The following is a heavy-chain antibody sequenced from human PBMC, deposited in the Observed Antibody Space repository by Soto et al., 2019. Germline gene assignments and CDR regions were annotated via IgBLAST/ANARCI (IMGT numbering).Heavy chain of an antibody. Sequence: QVHLVQSGAEVKKPGASVKVSCKGSGYAFTTYGITWVRQAPGQGLEWMGWVSAHNGNTNYAQKLQGRVTVTRHTSTSTAYMERRSLRADDTAVYYCARGRYGDYWGQGALVTVSS. CDR3: ARGRYGDY. CDR2: VSAHNGNT. CDR1: GYAFTTYG. V-gene: IGHV1-18*01. D-gene: IGHD1-1*01. J-gene: IGHJ4*02.